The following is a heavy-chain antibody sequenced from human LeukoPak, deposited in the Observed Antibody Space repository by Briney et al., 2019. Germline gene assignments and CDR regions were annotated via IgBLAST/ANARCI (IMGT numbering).Heavy chain of an antibody. Sequence: PGGSLRLSCAASGFTFSSYGMHWVRQAPGKGLEWVAFIRYDGGNKYYADSVKGRFTISRDNSKNTLYLQMNSLRAEDTAVYYCAKVIHLWFGELSPFDYWGQGTLVTVSS. CDR1: GFTFSSYG. V-gene: IGHV3-30*02. CDR3: AKVIHLWFGELSPFDY. CDR2: IRYDGGNK. D-gene: IGHD3-10*01. J-gene: IGHJ4*02.